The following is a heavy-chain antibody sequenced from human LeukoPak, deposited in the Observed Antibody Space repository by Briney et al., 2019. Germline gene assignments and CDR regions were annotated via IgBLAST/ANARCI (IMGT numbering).Heavy chain of an antibody. CDR3: ARDPASYDAFDI. Sequence: ASVKVSCKASGYTFTSYAMHWVRQAPGQRLEWMGWINAGNGNTKYSQKFQGRVTITRDTSASTAYMELSSLRSEDTAVYYCARDPASYDAFDIWGQGTMVTVSS. V-gene: IGHV1-3*01. J-gene: IGHJ3*02. CDR2: INAGNGNT. D-gene: IGHD3-10*01. CDR1: GYTFTSYA.